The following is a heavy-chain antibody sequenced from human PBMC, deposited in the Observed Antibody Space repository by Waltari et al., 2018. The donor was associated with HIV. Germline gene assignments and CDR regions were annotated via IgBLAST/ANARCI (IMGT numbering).Heavy chain of an antibody. V-gene: IGHV3-7*01. J-gene: IGHJ3*02. D-gene: IGHD3-10*01. CDR1: GFTFSSYW. CDR3: ARETSDPQLNAFDI. CDR2: RKQDGSEK. Sequence: EVQLVESGGGLVQPGGSLRLSCAASGFTFSSYWMSWVRQGPGKGLEWVDNRKQDGSEKYYVDSVKGRFTISRDNAKNSLYLQMNSLRAEDTAVYYCARETSDPQLNAFDIWGQGTMVTVSS.